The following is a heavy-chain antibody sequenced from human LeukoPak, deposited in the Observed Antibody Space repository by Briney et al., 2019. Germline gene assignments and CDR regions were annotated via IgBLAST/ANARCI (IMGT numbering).Heavy chain of an antibody. CDR2: ISGGGGST. V-gene: IGHV3-23*01. D-gene: IGHD3-10*01. CDR3: ARGGSYFGSGSYCIDY. Sequence: GGSLRLSCAASGFTFSSYAMNWVRQGPGRGLEWVSIISGGGGSTYYADSVKSRFTISRDISKNTLSLQMNSLRAEDTAVYFCARGGSYFGSGSYCIDYWGQGTLVTVSS. CDR1: GFTFSSYA. J-gene: IGHJ4*02.